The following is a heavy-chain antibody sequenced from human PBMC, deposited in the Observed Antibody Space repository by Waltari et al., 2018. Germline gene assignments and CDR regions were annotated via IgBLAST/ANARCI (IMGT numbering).Heavy chain of an antibody. V-gene: IGHV1-69*01. CDR1: GGAFSTYA. D-gene: IGHD1-7*01. J-gene: IGHJ5*02. Sequence: QVQLVQSGAELMNPGSPLNVSSKTSGGAFSTYAISWVGQAPGQGLEWMGIIPISWTANDTQKIQGRITITADESTSTAYMEVNGRKSDDTAVYYCATFGGNSNWFDPWGQGTLVTVSS. CDR3: ATFGGNSNWFDP. CDR2: IIPISWTA.